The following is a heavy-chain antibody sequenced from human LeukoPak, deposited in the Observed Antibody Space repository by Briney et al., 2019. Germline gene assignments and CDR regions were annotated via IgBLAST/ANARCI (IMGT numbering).Heavy chain of an antibody. CDR1: GGSISSYY. D-gene: IGHD3-3*01. CDR2: IYYSGST. CDR3: ARGITILGVIYYYGMNV. J-gene: IGHJ6*02. V-gene: IGHV4-59*01. Sequence: SETLSLTCTVSGGSISSYYWSWIRQPPGKGLEWIGYIYYSGSTNYNPSLKSRVTISVDTSKNQFSLNLSSVTAADTAVYYCARGITILGVIYYYGMNVWGQGTTVTVSS.